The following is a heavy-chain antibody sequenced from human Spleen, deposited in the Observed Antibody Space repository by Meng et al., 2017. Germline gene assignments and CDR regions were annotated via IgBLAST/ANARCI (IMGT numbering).Heavy chain of an antibody. CDR1: GGIFSNYV. Sequence: ASVKVSCKALGGIFSNYVIGWVRQAPGQGLEWMGWINAGNGNTKYSQKFQGRVTITRDTSASTAYMELSSLRSEDTAVYYCARGGHHSSSWYFSFDYWGQGTLVTVSS. CDR2: INAGNGNT. D-gene: IGHD6-13*01. J-gene: IGHJ4*02. V-gene: IGHV1-3*01. CDR3: ARGGHHSSSWYFSFDY.